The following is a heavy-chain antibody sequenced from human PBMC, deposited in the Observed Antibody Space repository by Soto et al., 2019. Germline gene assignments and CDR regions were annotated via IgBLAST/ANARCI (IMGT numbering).Heavy chain of an antibody. CDR2: IYDTGST. CDR1: GGSFSIGSHY. CDR3: ARGLFGGDERIDL. V-gene: IGHV4-31*03. D-gene: IGHD2-21*02. J-gene: IGHJ5*02. Sequence: SETLSLTCTVSGGSFSIGSHYWSWIRQHPGKGLEWIGYIYDTGSTYSNPSLKSRATISIDTSKKQFSLNLASVTAADTAVYYCARGLFGGDERIDLWGQGFLVTVS.